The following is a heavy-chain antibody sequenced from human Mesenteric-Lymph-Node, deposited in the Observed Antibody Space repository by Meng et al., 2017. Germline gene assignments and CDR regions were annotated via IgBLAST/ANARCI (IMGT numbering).Heavy chain of an antibody. CDR3: AHSQGGYYHY. D-gene: IGHD3-22*01. CDR2: VYWDDAK. V-gene: IGHV2-5*02. Sequence: ITLEGSGPTLVKPTQTLLLTCTFSGFSLNTRAVGVGWIRQPPGKALEWLALVYWDDAKEYSPSLKSRLTITKDTSKNQVVLTVTNMDPVETATYYCAHSQGGYYHYWGQGTLVTVSS. J-gene: IGHJ4*02. CDR1: GFSLNTRAVG.